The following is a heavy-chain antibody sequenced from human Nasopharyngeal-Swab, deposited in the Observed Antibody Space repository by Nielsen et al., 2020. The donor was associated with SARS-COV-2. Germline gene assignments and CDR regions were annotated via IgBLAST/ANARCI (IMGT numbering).Heavy chain of an antibody. V-gene: IGHV1-46*01. J-gene: IGHJ5*02. CDR2: INPSGGST. CDR1: GYTLTSYY. D-gene: IGHD6-19*01. Sequence: ASVKVSCKASGYTLTSYYMHWVRQAPGQGLEWMGIINPSGGSTSYAQKFQGRVTMTRDTSTSTVYMELSSLRSEDTAVYYCARGTSGSGQWLANWFDPWGQGTLVTVSS. CDR3: ARGTSGSGQWLANWFDP.